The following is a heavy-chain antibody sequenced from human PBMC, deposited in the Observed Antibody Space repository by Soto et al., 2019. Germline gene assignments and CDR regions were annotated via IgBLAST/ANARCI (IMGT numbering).Heavy chain of an antibody. CDR1: GDSVTRSNW. J-gene: IGHJ6*02. CDR3: ATSGWNEDFYYYYGMDV. V-gene: IGHV4-4*02. CDR2: IYHSGNT. Sequence: SETLSLTCAVSGDSVTRSNWWSWVRQSPGKGLEWIGEIYHSGNTKYNPSLKSRITMSVDKSKNQFSLKMTSVTAADTAVYYCATSGWNEDFYYYYGMDVWGQGTTVTVSS. D-gene: IGHD6-19*01.